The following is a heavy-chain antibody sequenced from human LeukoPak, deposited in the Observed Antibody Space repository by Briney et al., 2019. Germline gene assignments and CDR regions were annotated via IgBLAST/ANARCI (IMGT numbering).Heavy chain of an antibody. D-gene: IGHD6-13*01. Sequence: ASETLSLTCTVSGGSISSYYWSWIRQPPGKGLEWIGYIYYRGSTNYNPSLKSRVTISVDTSKNQFSLKLSSVTAADTAVYYCARQEGIAAAGYFDYWGQGTLVTVSS. CDR2: IYYRGST. CDR3: ARQEGIAAAGYFDY. V-gene: IGHV4-59*08. J-gene: IGHJ4*02. CDR1: GGSISSYY.